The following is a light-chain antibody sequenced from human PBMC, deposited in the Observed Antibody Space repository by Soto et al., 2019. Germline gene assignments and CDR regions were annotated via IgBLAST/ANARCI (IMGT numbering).Light chain of an antibody. J-gene: IGLJ1*01. CDR3: SSYTTSYFYV. V-gene: IGLV2-14*01. CDR1: GRDIGAYDY. Sequence: ALTQPASVSGSPGQSITISCTGSGRDIGAYDYVSWYQQHPGKAPKLLIYGVKNRPSGVSYRFSASKSAFTASLTISGLQAEDEAHYYCSSYTTSYFYVFGPGTKVTVL. CDR2: GVK.